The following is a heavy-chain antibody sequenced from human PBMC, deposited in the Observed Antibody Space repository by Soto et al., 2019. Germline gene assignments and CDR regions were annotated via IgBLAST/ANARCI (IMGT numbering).Heavy chain of an antibody. CDR3: ARSRSAGYVYFDS. D-gene: IGHD3-10*02. CDR2: IIPIFGTA. Sequence: QVQLEQSGAEVKKPGSSVKVSCKASGGTFSNYAISWVRQAPGQGLEWMGGIIPIFGTANYAQKLQDRVTITADESTSTAYLELSSLRSDDTAVYYCARSRSAGYVYFDSWGPGTLGTVSS. CDR1: GGTFSNYA. J-gene: IGHJ4*02. V-gene: IGHV1-69*12.